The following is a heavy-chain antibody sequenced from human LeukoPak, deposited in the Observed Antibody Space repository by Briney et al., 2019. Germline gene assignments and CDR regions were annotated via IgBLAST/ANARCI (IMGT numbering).Heavy chain of an antibody. D-gene: IGHD3-16*01. J-gene: IGHJ4*02. CDR1: GFTFSSYA. CDR3: ARDVGRRGNFDY. CDR2: ISGSGGST. V-gene: IGHV3-23*01. Sequence: PGGSLRLSCAASGFTFSSYAMSWVRQAPGKGLEWVSAISGSGGSTYYADSVKGRFTISKDNAKNSLYLQMNSLRAEDTAVYYCARDVGRRGNFDYWGQGTLVTVSS.